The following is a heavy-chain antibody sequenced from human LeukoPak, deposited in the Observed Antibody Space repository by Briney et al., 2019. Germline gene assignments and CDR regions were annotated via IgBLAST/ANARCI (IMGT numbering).Heavy chain of an antibody. V-gene: IGHV4-34*01. CDR3: ARTKGLWFGELLAFDY. J-gene: IGHJ4*02. CDR1: GGSFSGYY. D-gene: IGHD3-10*01. Sequence: PSGTLSLTCAVYGGSFSGYYWRWIRQPPGKGLEWIGEISHSGSTNYNPSLKSQVAISVDTSTNQFSMKLSSVTAADTAVYYWARTKGLWFGELLAFDYWGQGTLVTVSS. CDR2: ISHSGST.